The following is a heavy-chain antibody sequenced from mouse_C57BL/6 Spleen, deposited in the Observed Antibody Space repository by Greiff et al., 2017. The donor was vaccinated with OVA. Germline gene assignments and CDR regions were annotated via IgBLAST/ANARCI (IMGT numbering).Heavy chain of an antibody. CDR2: IHPNSGST. V-gene: IGHV1-64*01. J-gene: IGHJ2*01. CDR3: ARGYYGSSPFDY. D-gene: IGHD1-1*01. Sequence: QVQLQQPGAELVKPGASVKLSCKASGYTFTSYWMHWVKQRPGQGLEWIGMIHPNSGSTNYNEKFKSMATLTVDKSSSTAYMQLSSLTSEDSAVYYCARGYYGSSPFDYWGQGTTLTVSS. CDR1: GYTFTSYW.